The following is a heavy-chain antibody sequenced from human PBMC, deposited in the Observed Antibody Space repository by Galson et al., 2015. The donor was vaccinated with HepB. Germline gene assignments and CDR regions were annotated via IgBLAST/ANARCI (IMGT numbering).Heavy chain of an antibody. CDR3: ARVPGYYYDTSGHFDY. CDR2: ISVGNGYT. V-gene: IGHV1-3*01. Sequence: SVKVSCKASGYTFTSYGMHWVRQAPGQRLEWMGWISVGNGYTKYSQKFQGRVTITRDTSASTAHLALSSLRSEDTAVYYCARVPGYYYDTSGHFDYWGQGTLVTVSS. CDR1: GYTFTSYG. D-gene: IGHD3-22*01. J-gene: IGHJ4*02.